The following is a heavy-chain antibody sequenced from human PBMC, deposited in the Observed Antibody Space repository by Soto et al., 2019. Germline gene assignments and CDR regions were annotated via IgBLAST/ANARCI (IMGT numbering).Heavy chain of an antibody. V-gene: IGHV3-7*04. CDR2: IKQDGSEK. D-gene: IGHD6-19*01. CDR1: GFTFSTYW. CDR3: AGGSGWLERD. Sequence: EVQLVESGGGLVQPGGSLRLSCAASGFTFSTYWMNWVRQAPGRGLEWVANIKQDGSEKYYVDSVKGRFTISRDNAKRSLYLQRNSLSAEDTAVYYCAGGSGWLERDWGQGTVVTVSS. J-gene: IGHJ4*02.